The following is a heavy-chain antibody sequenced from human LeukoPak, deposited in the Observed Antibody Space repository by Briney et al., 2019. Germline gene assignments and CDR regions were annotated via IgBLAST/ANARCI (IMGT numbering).Heavy chain of an antibody. Sequence: SQTLSLTCTVSGGSISSGGYYWSWIRQHPGKGLEWIRLIYYRGSYYYNPPLKSRVTTSVATSKNQFFLKLSSWAAAEPAGYYLPGLLLYLEGYFLDYWGQGTLVTVSS. CDR2: IYYRGSY. V-gene: IGHV4-31*07. J-gene: IGHJ4*02. CDR1: GGSISSGGYY. D-gene: IGHD4-23*01. CDR3: PGLLLYLEGYFLDY.